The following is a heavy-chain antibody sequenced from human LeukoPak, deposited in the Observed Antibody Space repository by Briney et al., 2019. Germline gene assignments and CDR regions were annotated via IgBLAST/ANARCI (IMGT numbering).Heavy chain of an antibody. V-gene: IGHV4-59*01. D-gene: IGHD3-3*01. CDR3: ARGVPEYYDFWSGYFYYFDY. CDR2: IYYSGST. Sequence: SETLSLTCAVYGGSFSGYYWSWIRQPPGKGLEWIGYIYYSGSTNYNPSLKSRVTISVDTSKNKFSLKLTSVTAADTAVYYCARGVPEYYDFWSGYFYYFDYWGQGTLVTVSS. J-gene: IGHJ4*02. CDR1: GGSFSGYY.